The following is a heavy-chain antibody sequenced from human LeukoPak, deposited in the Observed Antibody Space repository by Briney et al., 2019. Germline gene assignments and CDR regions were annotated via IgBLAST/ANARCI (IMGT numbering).Heavy chain of an antibody. D-gene: IGHD3-22*01. Sequence: ASVKVSCEASGYTFTSYYMHWVRQAPGQGLEWMGIINPSGGSTSYAQKFQGRVTMTRDTSTSTVYMELSSLRSEDTAVYYCSRDISLNYYDSSGSEYFQHWGQGTLVTVSS. J-gene: IGHJ1*01. CDR3: SRDISLNYYDSSGSEYFQH. V-gene: IGHV1-46*01. CDR2: INPSGGST. CDR1: GYTFTSYY.